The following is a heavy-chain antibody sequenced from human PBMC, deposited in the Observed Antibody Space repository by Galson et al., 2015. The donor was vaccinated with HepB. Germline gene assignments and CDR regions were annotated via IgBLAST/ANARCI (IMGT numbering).Heavy chain of an antibody. V-gene: IGHV3-66*04. J-gene: IGHJ4*02. D-gene: IGHD4-17*01. CDR3: ARHYGALYYFDY. CDR2: IYSGGST. Sequence: SLRLSCAASGFTVSSNYMSWVRQAPGKGLEWVSVIYSGGSTYYADSVKGRFTISRDNSKNTLYLQMNSLRAEDTTVYYCARHYGALYYFDYWGQGTLVTVSS. CDR1: GFTVSSNY.